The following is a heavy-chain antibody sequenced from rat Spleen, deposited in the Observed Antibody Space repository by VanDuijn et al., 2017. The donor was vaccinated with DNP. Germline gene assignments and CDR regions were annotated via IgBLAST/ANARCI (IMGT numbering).Heavy chain of an antibody. J-gene: IGHJ3*01. CDR1: GFNFNDYW. D-gene: IGHD1-12*01. CDR3: TTAYYDAPRGFAY. Sequence: EVKLVESGGGLVQPGRSLKLSCAASGFNFNDYWMGWVRQAPGKGLEWVAYISPGGGSTYFRDSVKGRFTISRDNAKSTLYLQMDSLRSEDTATYYCTTAYYDAPRGFAYWGQGTLVTVSS. V-gene: IGHV5-27*01. CDR2: ISPGGGST.